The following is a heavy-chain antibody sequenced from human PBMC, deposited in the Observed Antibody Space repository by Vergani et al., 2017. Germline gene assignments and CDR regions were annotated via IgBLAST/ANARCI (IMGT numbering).Heavy chain of an antibody. CDR3: WKAATPSSSSWYDFFYYYYYMDV. D-gene: IGHD6-13*01. J-gene: IGHJ6*03. V-gene: IGHV3-23*04. CDR2: ISGSGGST. Sequence: EVQLVESGGGLVQPGGSLRLSCAASGFTFSSYAMSWVRQAPGKGLEWVSAISGSGGSTYYADSVKGRFTISRDNSKNTLYLQMNSLRAEDTAVYYCWKAATPSSSSWYDFFYYYYYMDVWGKGTTVTVSS. CDR1: GFTFSSYA.